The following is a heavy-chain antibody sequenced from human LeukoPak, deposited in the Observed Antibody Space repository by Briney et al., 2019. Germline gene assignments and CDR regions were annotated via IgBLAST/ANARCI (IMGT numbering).Heavy chain of an antibody. D-gene: IGHD2-2*01. Sequence: PGGSLRLSCAASGFTFSIHGMSWVRQAPGKGLEWVSFISASDGSTNYADSVKGRFTMSRDTSKNTLYLQMNSLRGDDTATYYCAKGRGSTSIYEYWGQGTLVTVSS. CDR2: ISASDGST. V-gene: IGHV3-23*01. CDR1: GFTFSIHG. CDR3: AKGRGSTSIYEY. J-gene: IGHJ4*02.